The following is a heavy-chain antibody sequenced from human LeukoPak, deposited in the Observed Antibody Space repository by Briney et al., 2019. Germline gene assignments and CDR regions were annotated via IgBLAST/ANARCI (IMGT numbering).Heavy chain of an antibody. J-gene: IGHJ5*02. V-gene: IGHV4-39*01. CDR1: GGSISSSSYY. CDR3: ARHPSTIFGSRFDP. Sequence: SETLSLTCTVSGGSISSSSYYWGWIRQPPGKGLEWIGSIYYSGSTYYNPSLKSRVTISADTSKNQFSLKLSSVTAADTAVYYCARHPSTIFGSRFDPWGQGTLVTVSS. CDR2: IYYSGST. D-gene: IGHD3-3*01.